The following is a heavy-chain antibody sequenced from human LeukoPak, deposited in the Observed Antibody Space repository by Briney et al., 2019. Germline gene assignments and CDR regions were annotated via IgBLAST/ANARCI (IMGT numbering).Heavy chain of an antibody. CDR2: IYHSGST. CDR3: ARGRRDGYNQLDRFDY. D-gene: IGHD5-24*01. Sequence: SETLSLTCAVSGGSISSGGYSWSWIRQPPGKGLEWIGYIYHSGSTYYNPSLKSRVTISVDRSKNQFSLKLSSVTAADTAVYYCARGRRDGYNQLDRFDYWGQGTLVTVSS. V-gene: IGHV4-30-2*01. CDR1: GGSISSGGYS. J-gene: IGHJ4*02.